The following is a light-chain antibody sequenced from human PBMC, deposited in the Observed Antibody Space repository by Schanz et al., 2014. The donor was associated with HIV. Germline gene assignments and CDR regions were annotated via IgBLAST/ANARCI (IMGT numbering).Light chain of an antibody. CDR2: KAS. Sequence: QSPSTLSASVGDRVTITCRASQSIDTWLAWYQQKPGKAPKLLIYKASSLQSGVPSRFSGSGSGTEFTLTISSLQPDDFATYYCQHYDSYSFTFGQGTKLEIK. CDR1: QSIDTW. J-gene: IGKJ2*01. V-gene: IGKV1-5*03. CDR3: QHYDSYSFT.